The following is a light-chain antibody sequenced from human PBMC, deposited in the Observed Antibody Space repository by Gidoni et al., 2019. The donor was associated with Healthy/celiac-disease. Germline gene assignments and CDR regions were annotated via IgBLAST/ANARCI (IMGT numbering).Light chain of an antibody. CDR3: MQDLQTLYT. V-gene: IGKV2-28*01. CDR2: LGS. J-gene: IGKJ2*01. Sequence: DIVMTQSPLSLPVTPGEPASISCRSSQSLLHSNGYNYLDWYLQKPGKSPKLLIYLGSNRASGVPDRFSGSGSGTDFTLKISRVEAEDVGVYYCMQDLQTLYTFGQGTKLEIK. CDR1: QSLLHSNGYNY.